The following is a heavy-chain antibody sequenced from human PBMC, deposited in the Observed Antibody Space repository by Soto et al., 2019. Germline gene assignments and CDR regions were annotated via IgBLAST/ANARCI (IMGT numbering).Heavy chain of an antibody. CDR1: GYTFTSYG. CDR2: ISAYNGNT. CDR3: AGVAAASGTKSFDI. V-gene: IGHV1-18*01. J-gene: IGHJ3*02. Sequence: GASVQVSCKASGYTFTSYGISWVRQAPGQGLEWMGWISAYNGNTNYAQKLQGRVTMTTDTSTSTAYMELRSLRSDDTAVYYCAGVAAASGTKSFDIWGQGTMVTVSS. D-gene: IGHD6-13*01.